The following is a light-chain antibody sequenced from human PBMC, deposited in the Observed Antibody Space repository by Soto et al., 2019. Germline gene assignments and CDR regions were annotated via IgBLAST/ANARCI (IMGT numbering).Light chain of an antibody. J-gene: IGLJ1*01. CDR3: SSYAGSDNYV. V-gene: IGLV2-8*01. Sequence: QSALTQPPSASGSPGQSVTISCTGTSSDVGDHNLVSWYQQHPGKAPKLLIWGVTNRPSGVPHRFSGSKSGNTASLTVSGLQAEDEADYYCSSYAGSDNYVFGTGNKLTVL. CDR1: SSDVGDHNL. CDR2: GVT.